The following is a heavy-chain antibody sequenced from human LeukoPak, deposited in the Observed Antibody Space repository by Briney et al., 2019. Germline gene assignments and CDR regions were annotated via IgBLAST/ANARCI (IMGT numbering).Heavy chain of an antibody. CDR1: GFTYSHYG. J-gene: IGHJ4*02. Sequence: GRSLRLSCAASGFTYSHYGMHWVRQAPGKGLEWVAVIWSDATEKYYSDAVKGRFIISRDNSRNTLYLQMNSLRGEDTAVYYCAKDAQRGFDYSNSLEYWGQGTLVTVSS. V-gene: IGHV3-33*06. D-gene: IGHD4-11*01. CDR2: IWSDATEK. CDR3: AKDAQRGFDYSNSLEY.